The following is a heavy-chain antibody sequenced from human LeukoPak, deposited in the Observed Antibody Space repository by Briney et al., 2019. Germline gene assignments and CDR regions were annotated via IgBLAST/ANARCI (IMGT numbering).Heavy chain of an antibody. J-gene: IGHJ6*02. CDR2: IKQDGSEK. V-gene: IGHV3-7*01. CDR1: GFTFGSYW. Sequence: PGGSLRLSCAASGFTFGSYWMSWVRQAPGKGLEWVANIKQDGSEKYYVDSVKGRFTISRDNAKNSLYLQMNSLRAEDTAVYYCARDGSSSYYYYYYGMDVWGQGTTVTVSS. D-gene: IGHD6-13*01. CDR3: ARDGSSSYYYYYYGMDV.